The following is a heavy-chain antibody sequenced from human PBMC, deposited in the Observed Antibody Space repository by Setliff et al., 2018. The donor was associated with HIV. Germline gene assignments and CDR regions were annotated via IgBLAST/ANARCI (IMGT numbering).Heavy chain of an antibody. Sequence: GGSLRLSCATSGFGFSSYGMHWVRQAPGKGLEWVAVMSYDGSNKYYADSVKGRFTISRDNSKNTLYVQMNSLRAEDTAAYYCARDREESLWFGDLHYMDVWGKGTTVTVSS. CDR3: ARDREESLWFGDLHYMDV. CDR1: GFGFSSYG. CDR2: MSYDGSNK. V-gene: IGHV3-33*05. J-gene: IGHJ6*03. D-gene: IGHD3-10*01.